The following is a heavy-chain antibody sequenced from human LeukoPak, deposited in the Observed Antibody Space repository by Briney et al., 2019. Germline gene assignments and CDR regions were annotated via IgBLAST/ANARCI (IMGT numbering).Heavy chain of an antibody. Sequence: ASVKVSCKASGGTFSSYAISWVRQAPGQGLEWMGGIIPIFGTANYAQKFQGRDTITADESTSTAYMELSSLRSEDMAVYYCASSLGSSGYFHFDYWGQGTLVTVSS. J-gene: IGHJ4*02. V-gene: IGHV1-69*01. CDR3: ASSLGSSGYFHFDY. CDR1: GGTFSSYA. D-gene: IGHD3-22*01. CDR2: IIPIFGTA.